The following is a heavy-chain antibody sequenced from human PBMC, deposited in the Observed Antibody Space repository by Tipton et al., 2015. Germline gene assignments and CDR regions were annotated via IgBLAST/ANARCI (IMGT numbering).Heavy chain of an antibody. CDR1: GATFSNYA. V-gene: IGHV1-69*01. CDR3: ARARGRHGGLFDS. Sequence: QLVQSGAEVKKPGSSVKVSCKASGATFSNYAIIWVRQAPGQGLEWMGGIVPIFGTPNYAQKFQGRVTITADDSTSTAYMDLSSLTSDDTAVYYCARARGRHGGLFDSWGQGILVTVSS. D-gene: IGHD4-23*01. J-gene: IGHJ4*02. CDR2: IVPIFGTP.